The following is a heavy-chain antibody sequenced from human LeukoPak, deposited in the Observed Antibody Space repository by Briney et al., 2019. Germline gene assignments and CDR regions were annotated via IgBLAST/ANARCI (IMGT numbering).Heavy chain of an antibody. D-gene: IGHD6-13*01. V-gene: IGHV3-48*04. Sequence: HPGGSLRLSCAASGFTFSSYSMNWVRQAPGKGLEWVSYISSSSSTIYYADSVKGRFTISRDNAKNSLYLQVNSLRTEDTAIYYCAADVGEAGIIFEYWGQGTLVTVSS. CDR2: ISSSSSTI. J-gene: IGHJ4*02. CDR1: GFTFSSYS. CDR3: AADVGEAGIIFEY.